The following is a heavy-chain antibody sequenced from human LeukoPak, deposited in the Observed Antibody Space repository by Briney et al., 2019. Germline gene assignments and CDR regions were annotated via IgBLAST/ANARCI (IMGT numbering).Heavy chain of an antibody. CDR1: GYTLTELP. J-gene: IGHJ6*02. CDR3: ATGLTMVRGRLTRYYYYYYGMDV. CDR2: FDPEGGET. V-gene: IGHV1-24*01. D-gene: IGHD3-10*01. Sequence: ASVKVSCKVSGYTLTELPMHWVRQAPGKGLEWMGGFDPEGGETIYAQKFQGRVTMTEDTSTDTAYMELSSLRSEDTAVYYCATGLTMVRGRLTRYYYYYYGMDVWGQGTTVTVSS.